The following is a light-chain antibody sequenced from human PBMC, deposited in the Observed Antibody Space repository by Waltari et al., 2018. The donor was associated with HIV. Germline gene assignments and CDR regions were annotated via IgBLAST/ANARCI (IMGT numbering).Light chain of an antibody. Sequence: DIQMTQSPSSLSASVGDRDSITFRPSQIINSYLNWYQHTPGKPPKLLIFGATTLQTGVPSRFSGSESATEFTLTVTGLQPEDLATYFCQQTYSFPHTFGQGTRLDIK. CDR2: GAT. CDR1: QIINSY. CDR3: QQTYSFPHT. V-gene: IGKV1-39*01. J-gene: IGKJ5*01.